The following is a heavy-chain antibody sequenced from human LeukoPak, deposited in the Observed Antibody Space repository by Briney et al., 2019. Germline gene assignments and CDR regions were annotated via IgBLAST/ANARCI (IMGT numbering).Heavy chain of an antibody. V-gene: IGHV3-7*01. D-gene: IGHD3-16*01. CDR2: IKQDGSEK. Sequence: PGGSLRLSCAASGFTFSSYWMSWVRQAPGKGLEWVANIKQDGSEKYYVDSVKGRFTISRDNAKNSLYLQMNSLRYDDTALYYCAREAAWGNWYLDLWGRGTLVTVSS. CDR1: GFTFSSYW. J-gene: IGHJ2*01. CDR3: AREAAWGNWYLDL.